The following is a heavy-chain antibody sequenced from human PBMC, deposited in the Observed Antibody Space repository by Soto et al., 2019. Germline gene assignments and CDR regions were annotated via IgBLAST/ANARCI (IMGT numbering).Heavy chain of an antibody. CDR2: ISSDGTTT. CDR3: AIQDCTNDVCLEAAVTVGGALES. V-gene: IGHV3-74*01. J-gene: IGHJ1*01. CDR1: GLTFRNFW. Sequence: EVQLVQSGGGLAQPGKSLRLPGAGSGLTFRNFWRHWVRQVPGKGPLWVSYISSDGTTTDYPDSVKGRFTISTDNAKDTLYLQMDSLRAEDTAVYYCAIQDCTNDVCLEAAVTVGGALESWGQGTLVTVSS. D-gene: IGHD2-8*01.